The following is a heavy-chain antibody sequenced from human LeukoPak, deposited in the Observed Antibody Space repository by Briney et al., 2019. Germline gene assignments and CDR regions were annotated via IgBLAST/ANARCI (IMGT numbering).Heavy chain of an antibody. J-gene: IGHJ5*02. CDR3: ARGVEAAGTNWFDP. D-gene: IGHD6-13*01. Sequence: SETLSLTCTVSGGSISSSSYYWGWTRQPPGKGLEWIGSIYYSGSTYYNPSLKSRVTISVDTSKNQFSLKLSSVTAADTAVYYCARGVEAAGTNWFDPWGQGTLVTVSS. CDR2: IYYSGST. V-gene: IGHV4-39*01. CDR1: GGSISSSSYY.